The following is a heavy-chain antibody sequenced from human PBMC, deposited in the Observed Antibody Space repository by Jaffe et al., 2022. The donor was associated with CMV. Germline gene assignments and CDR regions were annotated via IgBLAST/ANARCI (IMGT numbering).Heavy chain of an antibody. J-gene: IGHJ6*02. CDR3: ARSGLRFLEWLDAAPYYYYGMDV. D-gene: IGHD3-3*01. CDR1: GGTFSSYA. CDR2: IIPIFGTA. Sequence: QVQLVQSGAEVKKPGSSVKVSCKASGGTFSSYAISWVRQAPGQGLEWMGGIIPIFGTANYAQKFQGRVTITADESTSTAYMELSSLRSEDTAVYYCARSGLRFLEWLDAAPYYYYGMDVWGQGTTVTVSS. V-gene: IGHV1-69*01.